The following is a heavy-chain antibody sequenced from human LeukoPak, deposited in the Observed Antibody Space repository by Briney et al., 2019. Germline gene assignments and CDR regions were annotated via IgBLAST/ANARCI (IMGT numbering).Heavy chain of an antibody. J-gene: IGHJ4*02. CDR1: GGTFTIYA. Sequence: SVKVSCKASGGTFTIYAISWVRQAPGQGVEWMGGIIPIFGTANYAQKFQGRVTITADESTSTAYMELSSLRSEDTAVYYCARVEDGYYFDYWGQGTLVTVSS. CDR3: ARVEDGYYFDY. CDR2: IIPIFGTA. V-gene: IGHV1-69*13.